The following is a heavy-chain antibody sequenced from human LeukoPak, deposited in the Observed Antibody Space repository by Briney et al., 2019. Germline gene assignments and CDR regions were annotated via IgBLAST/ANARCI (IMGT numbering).Heavy chain of an antibody. Sequence: GGSLRLSCAASGFTFSNYMMNWVRRAPGKGLEYVSGVSRSGDRTYYADSVKGRFTISRDNSKNTLFLQMNSLRAEDTAVYYCAKVDIRDYSEAMDVWGQGTTVTVSS. J-gene: IGHJ6*02. CDR2: VSRSGDRT. V-gene: IGHV3-23*01. CDR1: GFTFSNYM. CDR3: AKVDIRDYSEAMDV. D-gene: IGHD4-17*01.